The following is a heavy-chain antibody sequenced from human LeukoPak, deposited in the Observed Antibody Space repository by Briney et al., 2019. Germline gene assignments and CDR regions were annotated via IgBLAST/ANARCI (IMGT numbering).Heavy chain of an antibody. CDR3: ARGGGRVDY. J-gene: IGHJ4*02. D-gene: IGHD3-10*01. V-gene: IGHV4-39*07. CDR1: GGSISSSSYY. Sequence: SETLSLTCTVSGGSISSSSYYWGWIRQPPGKGLEWIGSIYYSGSTYYNPSLKSRVTISVDTSKNQFSLKLSSVTAADTAVYYCARGGGRVDYWGQGTLVTVSS. CDR2: IYYSGST.